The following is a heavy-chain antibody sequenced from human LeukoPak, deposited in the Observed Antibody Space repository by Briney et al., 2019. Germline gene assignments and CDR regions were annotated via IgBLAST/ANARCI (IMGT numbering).Heavy chain of an antibody. CDR2: ISSSGSTI. J-gene: IGHJ4*02. CDR3: ARGTYYYDSSGYPKPVYFDY. Sequence: PGGSLRLSCAASGFTFSDYYMSWIRQAPGKGLEWVSYISSSGSTIYYADSVKGRFTISRDNAKNSLYLQMNSLRAEDTAVYYCARGTYYYDSSGYPKPVYFDYWGQGTLVTVSS. V-gene: IGHV3-11*01. CDR1: GFTFSDYY. D-gene: IGHD3-22*01.